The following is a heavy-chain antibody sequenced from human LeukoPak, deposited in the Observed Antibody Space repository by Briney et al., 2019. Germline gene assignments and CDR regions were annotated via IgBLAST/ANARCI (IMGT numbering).Heavy chain of an antibody. J-gene: IGHJ3*02. Sequence: GGSLRLSCAASGFTFSSYAMSWVRQAPGKGLEWVSAISGSGGSTYYADSVKGRFTISRDNSKNTLYLQMNSLRAEDTAVYYCAKGDCSSTSCPRTDAFDIWGQGTTVTVSS. D-gene: IGHD2-2*01. V-gene: IGHV3-23*01. CDR3: AKGDCSSTSCPRTDAFDI. CDR2: ISGSGGST. CDR1: GFTFSSYA.